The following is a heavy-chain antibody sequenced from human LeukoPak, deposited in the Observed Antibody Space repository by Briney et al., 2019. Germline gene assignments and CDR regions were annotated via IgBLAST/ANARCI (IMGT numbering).Heavy chain of an antibody. Sequence: SQTLSLTCTVSGGSISSGGYYWSWIRQHPGKGLEWIGYIYYSGSTYYNPSLKSRVTISVDTSKNQFSLKLSSVTAADTAVYYCARAIAARPSFDYWSQGTLVTVSS. J-gene: IGHJ4*02. CDR2: IYYSGST. CDR1: GGSISSGGYY. CDR3: ARAIAARPSFDY. V-gene: IGHV4-31*03. D-gene: IGHD6-6*01.